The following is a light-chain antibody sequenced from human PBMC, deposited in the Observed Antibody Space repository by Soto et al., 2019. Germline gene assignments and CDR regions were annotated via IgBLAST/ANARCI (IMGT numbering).Light chain of an antibody. CDR2: DTS. CDR1: QSVSRNF. CDR3: QQFDESRQGWT. J-gene: IGKJ1*01. V-gene: IGKV3-20*01. Sequence: EMVLTQSPDTLSLSPGERATLSCRASQSVSRNFLAWYQQKPGQAPRLLMYDTSSRASGIPDRFSGSGSVTDFTLTISRVEREDFAVYYCQQFDESRQGWTFGQGTKVEIK.